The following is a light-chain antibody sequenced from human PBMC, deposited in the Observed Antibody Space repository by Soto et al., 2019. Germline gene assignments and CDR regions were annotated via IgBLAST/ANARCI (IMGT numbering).Light chain of an antibody. CDR1: SSDVGIYNY. Sequence: QSVLTQPASVSGSPGQSIAISCTGSSSDVGIYNYVSWYQRHPGKVPKLIIYEVTNRPSGVSNRFSGSKSGNTASLTISGLQAEDEADYYCSPYTTSSTRVFGTGTKVTVL. J-gene: IGLJ1*01. CDR3: SPYTTSSTRV. CDR2: EVT. V-gene: IGLV2-14*01.